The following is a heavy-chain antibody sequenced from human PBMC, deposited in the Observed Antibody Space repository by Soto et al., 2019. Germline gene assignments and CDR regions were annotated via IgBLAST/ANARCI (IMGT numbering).Heavy chain of an antibody. Sequence: QVQLVESGGGVGQPGRSLRLSCAASGFTFSGYGMHWVRQAPGKGLEWVAVIWFDGSNRYCADSVKGRFTISRDNSKNTMHLQMNSLRAEDTAVYYCARGHSSSLDYWGQGTLVIVSS. D-gene: IGHD6-6*01. V-gene: IGHV3-33*01. CDR2: IWFDGSNR. J-gene: IGHJ4*02. CDR3: ARGHSSSLDY. CDR1: GFTFSGYG.